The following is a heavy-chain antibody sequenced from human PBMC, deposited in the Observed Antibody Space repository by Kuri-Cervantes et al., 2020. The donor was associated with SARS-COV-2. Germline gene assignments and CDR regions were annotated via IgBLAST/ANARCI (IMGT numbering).Heavy chain of an antibody. D-gene: IGHD3-16*01. V-gene: IGHV3-33*08. J-gene: IGHJ6*03. Sequence: GESLKISWVASGFTFSNYAIHWVRQAPGKGLEWVAVIWYDGKNEYYAGSVKGRFTISRDNSRNTVLLQMNILRAEDTAIYYCARGAANYYMDVWGTGTTVTVSS. CDR2: IWYDGKNE. CDR1: GFTFSNYA. CDR3: ARGAANYYMDV.